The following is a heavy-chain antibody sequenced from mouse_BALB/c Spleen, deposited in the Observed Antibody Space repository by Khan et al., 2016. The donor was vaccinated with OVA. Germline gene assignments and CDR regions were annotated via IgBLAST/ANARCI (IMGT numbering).Heavy chain of an antibody. Sequence: EVQLQESGPGLVKPSQSLSLTCTVTGYSITSDYAWNWIRQFPGNKLEWMGYISSSGSTNYNPALKSRISITRDTSKNQFFLQLNSVTTEDTATYYCARDGSLYNNARDYWGQGTSVTVSS. D-gene: IGHD2-3*01. J-gene: IGHJ4*01. CDR3: ARDGSLYNNARDY. CDR2: ISSSGST. V-gene: IGHV3-2*02. CDR1: GYSITSDYA.